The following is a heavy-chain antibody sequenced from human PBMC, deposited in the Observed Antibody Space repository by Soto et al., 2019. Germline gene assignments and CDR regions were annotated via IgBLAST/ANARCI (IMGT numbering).Heavy chain of an antibody. CDR3: ANENGYSSSWFEFDY. Sequence: EVQLLESGGGLVQPGGSLRLSCAASGFTFSSYAMSWVRQAPGKGLEWVSAISGSGGSTYYADSVKGRFTISRDNSKNPLYLQMHSLRAEDTAVYYCANENGYSSSWFEFDYWGQGTLVTVSS. D-gene: IGHD6-13*01. V-gene: IGHV3-23*01. CDR1: GFTFSSYA. J-gene: IGHJ4*02. CDR2: ISGSGGST.